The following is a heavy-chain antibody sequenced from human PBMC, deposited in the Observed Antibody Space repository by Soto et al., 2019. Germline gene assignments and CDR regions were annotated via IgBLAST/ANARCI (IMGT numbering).Heavy chain of an antibody. CDR3: AKDPRRVARWGGKWSHQDNTDAFDI. CDR1: GFTFSSYA. J-gene: IGHJ3*02. Sequence: GGSLRLSCAASGFTFSSYAMSWVRQAPGKGLEWVSAISGSGGSTYYADSVKGRFTISRDNSKNTLYLQMNSLRAEDTAVYYCAKDPRRVARWGGKWSHQDNTDAFDIWGQGTMVTVSS. V-gene: IGHV3-23*01. D-gene: IGHD3-16*01. CDR2: ISGSGGST.